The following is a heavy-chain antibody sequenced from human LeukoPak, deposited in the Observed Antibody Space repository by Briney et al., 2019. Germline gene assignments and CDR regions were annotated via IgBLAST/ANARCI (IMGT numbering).Heavy chain of an antibody. CDR2: INHSGST. D-gene: IGHD6-13*01. Sequence: SETLSLTCAVYGGSFSGYYWSWNRQPPGKGLEWIGEINHSGSTNYNPSLKSRVTISVDTSKNQFSLKLSSVTAADTAVYYCARGKRGYSSSWYDYWGQGTLVTVSS. J-gene: IGHJ4*02. V-gene: IGHV4-34*01. CDR3: ARGKRGYSSSWYDY. CDR1: GGSFSGYY.